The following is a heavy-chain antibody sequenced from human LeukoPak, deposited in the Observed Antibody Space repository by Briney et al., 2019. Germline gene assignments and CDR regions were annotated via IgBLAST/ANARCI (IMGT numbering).Heavy chain of an antibody. CDR2: INHSGST. Sequence: PSETLSLTCAVYGGSFSGYYWSWIRQPPGKGLEWIGEINHSGSTNYNPSLKGRVTISVDTSKNQFSLKLSSVTAADTAVYYCARGLARYSSGWYPYWGQGTLVTVSS. CDR1: GGSFSGYY. D-gene: IGHD6-19*01. J-gene: IGHJ4*02. V-gene: IGHV4-34*01. CDR3: ARGLARYSSGWYPY.